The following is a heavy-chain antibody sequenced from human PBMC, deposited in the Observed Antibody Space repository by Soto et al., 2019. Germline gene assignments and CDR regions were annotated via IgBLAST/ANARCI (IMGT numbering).Heavy chain of an antibody. V-gene: IGHV4-59*01. CDR2: IYYSGST. D-gene: IGHD2-2*01. CDR3: ARGPDIVVVPAATIGSHYMDV. J-gene: IGHJ6*03. CDR1: GGSISSYY. Sequence: NPSETLSLTCTVSGGSISSYYWSWIRQPPGKGLEWIGYIYYSGSTNYNPSLKSRVTISVDTSKNQFSLKLSSVTAADTAVYYCARGPDIVVVPAATIGSHYMDVWGKGTTVTVSS.